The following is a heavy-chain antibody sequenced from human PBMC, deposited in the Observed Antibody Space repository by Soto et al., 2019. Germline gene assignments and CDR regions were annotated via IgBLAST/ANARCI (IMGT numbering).Heavy chain of an antibody. Sequence: GGSLRLSCAASGFTFSSYSMNWVRQAPGKGLEWVSYISSSSSTIYYADSVKGRFTISRDNAKNSLYLQMNSLRAEDTAVYYCARDQAQGDIVVVPAAEDAFDIWGQGTMVTVSS. J-gene: IGHJ3*02. D-gene: IGHD2-2*01. V-gene: IGHV3-48*01. CDR3: ARDQAQGDIVVVPAAEDAFDI. CDR2: ISSSSSTI. CDR1: GFTFSSYS.